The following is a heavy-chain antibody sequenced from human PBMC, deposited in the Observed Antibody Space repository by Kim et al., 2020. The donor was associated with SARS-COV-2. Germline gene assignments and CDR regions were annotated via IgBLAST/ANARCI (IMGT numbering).Heavy chain of an antibody. V-gene: IGHV3-23*01. Sequence: PDTGQGRFPLPRDNSKNTRYLQMNSLRAEDTAVYYCANSRPSKLELGDYWGQGTLVTVSS. J-gene: IGHJ4*02. CDR3: ANSRPSKLELGDY. D-gene: IGHD1-7*01.